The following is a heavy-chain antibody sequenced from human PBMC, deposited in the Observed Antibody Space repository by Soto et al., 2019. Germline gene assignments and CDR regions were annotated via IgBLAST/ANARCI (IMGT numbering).Heavy chain of an antibody. Sequence: PSETLSLTCTVSGGSISSYYWSWIRQPPGKGLEWIGYIYYSGSTNYNPSLKSRVTISVDTSKNQFSLKLGSVTAADTAVYYCARHDFWSGYYLDYWGQGTLVTVSS. CDR1: GGSISSYY. V-gene: IGHV4-59*08. J-gene: IGHJ4*02. D-gene: IGHD3-3*01. CDR2: IYYSGST. CDR3: ARHDFWSGYYLDY.